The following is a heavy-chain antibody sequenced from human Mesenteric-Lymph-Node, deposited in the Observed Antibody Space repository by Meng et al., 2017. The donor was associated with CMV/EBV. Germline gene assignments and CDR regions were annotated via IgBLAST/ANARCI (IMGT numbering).Heavy chain of an antibody. CDR2: IYYSGST. D-gene: IGHD2-2*01. CDR1: GGSISSSSYY. V-gene: IGHV4-39*07. CDR3: ARVSGVVPAAKPFHFYFYGMDV. J-gene: IGHJ6*02. Sequence: SETLSLTCTVSGGSISSSSYYWGWIRQPPGKGLEWIGSIYYSGSTYYNPSLKSRVTISVDMSKNQFSLKLSSVTAADTAVYYCARVSGVVPAAKPFHFYFYGMDVWGQGTTVTVSS.